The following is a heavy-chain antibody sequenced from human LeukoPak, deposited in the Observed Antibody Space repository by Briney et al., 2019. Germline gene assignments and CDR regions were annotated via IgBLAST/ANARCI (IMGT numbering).Heavy chain of an antibody. CDR1: GCTFTRYG. D-gene: IGHD3-10*01. J-gene: IGHJ4*02. CDR2: ISPHNRNR. V-gene: IGHV1-18*01. CDR3: ARTGCGAGGDDFDF. Sequence: ASVKVPCKTSGCTFTRYGVSWVRQAPGQGLEWMGWISPHNRNRDSAQKFKDRVTMTTDTSTNTGYLELRSLRPDDTAMYYCARTGCGAGGDDFDFWGQGTLVTVSS.